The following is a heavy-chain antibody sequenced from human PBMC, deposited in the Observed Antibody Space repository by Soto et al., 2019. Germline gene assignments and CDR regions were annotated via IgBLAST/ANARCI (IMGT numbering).Heavy chain of an antibody. J-gene: IGHJ5*02. Sequence: GGSLRLSCAASGFTFRSFTMNWVRQAPGKGLEWVSTISSNSAYVYYTDALRGRFTISRDNAKNSLHLQMNSLRAEDTAVYYCTRDASRDSSARGWFDPWGPGTLVTVSS. D-gene: IGHD6-13*01. CDR3: TRDASRDSSARGWFDP. V-gene: IGHV3-21*01. CDR2: ISSNSAYV. CDR1: GFTFRSFT.